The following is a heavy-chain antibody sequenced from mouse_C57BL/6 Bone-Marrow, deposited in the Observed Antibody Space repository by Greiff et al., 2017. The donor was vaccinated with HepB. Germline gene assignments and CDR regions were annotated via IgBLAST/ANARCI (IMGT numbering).Heavy chain of an antibody. CDR1: GYSITSDY. CDR2: ISYSGST. V-gene: IGHV3-8*01. J-gene: IGHJ2*01. D-gene: IGHD1-1*01. Sequence: DVKLVESGPGLAKPSQTLSLTCSVTGYSITSDYWNWVRKFPGKKLEYMGYISYSGSTYYNPSLKSRISITRDTSKNQYYLQLNSVTTADTATYYCASTTVVPFDYWGQGTTLTVSS. CDR3: ASTTVVPFDY.